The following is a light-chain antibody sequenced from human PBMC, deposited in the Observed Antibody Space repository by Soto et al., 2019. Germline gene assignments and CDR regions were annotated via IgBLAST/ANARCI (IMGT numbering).Light chain of an antibody. V-gene: IGKV3-20*01. Sequence: EIVLTQSPGTLSLSPGERATLSCRASQSVSSSYLAWYQQKPGQAPRLLIYDASNRATGIPARLSGSGSGTEFTLTISRLEPEDFAVYYCQQYGGSPRTFGQGTKVE. J-gene: IGKJ1*01. CDR3: QQYGGSPRT. CDR1: QSVSSSY. CDR2: DAS.